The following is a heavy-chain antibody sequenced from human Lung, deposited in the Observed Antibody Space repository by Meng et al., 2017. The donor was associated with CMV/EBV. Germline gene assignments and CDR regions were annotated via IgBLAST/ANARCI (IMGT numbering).Heavy chain of an antibody. D-gene: IGHD3-16*01. J-gene: IGHJ5*02. CDR2: MNPNSGNT. CDR3: GLIMIDRFDP. V-gene: IGHV1-8*01. CDR1: GYTFTSYD. Sequence: KVSCKASGYTFTSYDINWVRQATGQGLEWMGWMNPNSGNTGYAQKFQGRVTMTRNTSISTAYMELSSLRSEDTAVYYRGLIMIDRFDPWGQGTLVTVSS.